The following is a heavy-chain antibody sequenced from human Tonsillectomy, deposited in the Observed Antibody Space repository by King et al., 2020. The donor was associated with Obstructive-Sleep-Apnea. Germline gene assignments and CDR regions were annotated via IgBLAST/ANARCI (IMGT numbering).Heavy chain of an antibody. Sequence: VQLVESGAEVKKPGASVKVSCRASGYTFTAYYVHWVRQAPGQGLEWMGWINPNSGGTNYAQNFQGRVTMTRDTSISTAYMDLSRLRSDDTAVYYCATVAVSTATYYFDYWGQGTLVTVSS. CDR1: GYTFTAYY. CDR3: ATVAVSTATYYFDY. D-gene: IGHD4-17*01. V-gene: IGHV1-2*02. J-gene: IGHJ4*02. CDR2: INPNSGGT.